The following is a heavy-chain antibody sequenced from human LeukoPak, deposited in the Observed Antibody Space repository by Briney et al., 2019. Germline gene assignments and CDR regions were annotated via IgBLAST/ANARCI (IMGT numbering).Heavy chain of an antibody. CDR1: GGSISSSNW. D-gene: IGHD5-12*01. CDR2: IYHSGST. CDR3: ARIYSGLQGDAFDI. J-gene: IGHJ3*02. Sequence: PSGTLSLTCAVSGGSISSSNWWSWVRQPPGKGLEWIGEIYHSGSTNYNPSLKSRVTISVDKSKNQFSLKLSSVTAADTAVYYCARIYSGLQGDAFDIWGQGTMVTVSS. V-gene: IGHV4-4*02.